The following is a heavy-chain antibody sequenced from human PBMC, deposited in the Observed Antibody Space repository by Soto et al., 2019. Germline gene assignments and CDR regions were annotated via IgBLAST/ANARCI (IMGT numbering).Heavy chain of an antibody. CDR1: GYTFTGYY. Sequence: GASVKVSCKASGYTFTGYYMHWVRQAPGQGLEWMGWINPNSGGTNYAQKFQGRVTMTRDTSISTAYMELSRLRSDDTAVYYCARNINAPVLRFLEWLPDYYGMDVWGQGTTVTVSS. D-gene: IGHD3-3*01. CDR2: INPNSGGT. J-gene: IGHJ6*02. V-gene: IGHV1-2*02. CDR3: ARNINAPVLRFLEWLPDYYGMDV.